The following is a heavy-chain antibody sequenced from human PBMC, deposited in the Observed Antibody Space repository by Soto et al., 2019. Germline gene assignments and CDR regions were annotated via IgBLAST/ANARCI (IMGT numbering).Heavy chain of an antibody. J-gene: IGHJ5*02. Sequence: QVQLQQWGAGLLKPSETLSLTCAVYGGSFSGYYWSWIRQPPGKGLEWIGEINHSGSTNYNPSLKSRVTISVDTSKTPFSLTLSSVTAAATAVYYCARRIAAAGTYWFDPWGQGTLVTVSS. CDR1: GGSFSGYY. CDR2: INHSGST. CDR3: ARRIAAAGTYWFDP. V-gene: IGHV4-34*01. D-gene: IGHD6-13*01.